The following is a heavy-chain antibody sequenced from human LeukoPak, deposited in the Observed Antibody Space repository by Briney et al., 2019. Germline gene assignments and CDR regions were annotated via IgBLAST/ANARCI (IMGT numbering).Heavy chain of an antibody. V-gene: IGHV3-23*01. CDR1: GFTFSSYA. CDR2: ISGGGVTT. D-gene: IGHD3-16*01. J-gene: IGHJ6*02. CDR3: ARNQQLGGHSYYYYGMDA. Sequence: GGSLRLSCAASGFTFSSYAMHWVRQAPGKGLEWVSGISGGGVTTYYADSVKGRFTISRDNSKNTLYLQMNSLRADDTAIYYCARNQQLGGHSYYYYGMDAWGQGTTVTVSS.